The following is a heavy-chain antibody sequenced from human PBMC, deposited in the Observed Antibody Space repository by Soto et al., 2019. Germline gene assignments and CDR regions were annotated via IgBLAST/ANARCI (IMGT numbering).Heavy chain of an antibody. Sequence: ASVKVSCKASGYTFTSYGISWVRQAPGQGLEWMGWISAYNGNTNYAQKLQGRVTMTTDTSTSTAYMELRSLRSDDTAVYYCARGPLITIFGKKRDAFDIWGQGTMVTVSS. J-gene: IGHJ3*02. V-gene: IGHV1-18*04. D-gene: IGHD3-3*01. CDR2: ISAYNGNT. CDR3: ARGPLITIFGKKRDAFDI. CDR1: GYTFTSYG.